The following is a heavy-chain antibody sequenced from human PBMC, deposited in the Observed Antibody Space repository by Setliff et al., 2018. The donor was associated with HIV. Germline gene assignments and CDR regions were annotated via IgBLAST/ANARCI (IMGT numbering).Heavy chain of an antibody. V-gene: IGHV3-21*01. J-gene: IGHJ6*03. Sequence: PGGSLRLSCAASGFTFSSYSMNWVRQAPGKGLEWVSSISSSSSYIYYADSVKGRFTISRDNAKNSLYLQMNSLRAEDTAVYYCARSGSGSYYRNYYYYMDVWGKGTTVTVSS. CDR3: ARSGSGSYYRNYYYYMDV. D-gene: IGHD3-10*01. CDR2: ISSSSSYI. CDR1: GFTFSSYS.